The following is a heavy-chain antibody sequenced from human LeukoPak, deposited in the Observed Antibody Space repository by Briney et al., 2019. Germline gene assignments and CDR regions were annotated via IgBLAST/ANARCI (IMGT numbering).Heavy chain of an antibody. CDR2: ISGSGGST. CDR1: TLNFSRSG. D-gene: IGHD5-18*01. Sequence: GGSLRLSCAAPTLNFSRSGMSWVRQAPGKGLEWVSAISGSGGSTYYADSVKGRFTISRDNSKNTLYLQMNSLRAEDTAVYYCAKEGVHTAMVSCFDYWGQGTLSPSPQ. CDR3: AKEGVHTAMVSCFDY. V-gene: IGHV3-23*01. J-gene: IGHJ4*02.